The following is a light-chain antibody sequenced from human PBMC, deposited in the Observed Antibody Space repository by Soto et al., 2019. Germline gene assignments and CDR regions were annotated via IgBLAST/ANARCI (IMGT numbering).Light chain of an antibody. CDR1: QSVSSSY. CDR3: QQYGSSPPWT. V-gene: IGKV3-20*01. CDR2: GAS. J-gene: IGKJ1*01. Sequence: LLTQSPGTLSLSPGERATLSCRASQSVSSSYLAWYQQKPGQAPRLLIYGASNRATGIPDRFSGSGSGTDFTLTISRLEPEDFAVYYCQQYGSSPPWTFGQGTKVDIK.